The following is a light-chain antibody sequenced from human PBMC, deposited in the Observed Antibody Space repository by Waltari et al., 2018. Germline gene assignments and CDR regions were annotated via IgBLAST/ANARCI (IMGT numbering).Light chain of an antibody. J-gene: IGLJ2*01. Sequence: SYVLTQPPSVSVAPGQTATITCGGKSVGSKSVHGYQQKPGQAPVLVVYDDSDRPSGVPDRFSGSNSGNTATLTISRVEAGDEADYYCQVWDSISNHVVFGGGTRLTVL. CDR3: QVWDSISNHVV. CDR2: DDS. CDR1: SVGSKS. V-gene: IGLV3-21*02.